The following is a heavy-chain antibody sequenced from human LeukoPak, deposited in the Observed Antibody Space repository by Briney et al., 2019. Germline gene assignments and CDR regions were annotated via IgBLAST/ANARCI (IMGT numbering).Heavy chain of an antibody. V-gene: IGHV3-30*18. CDR1: GFIFSSYG. CDR2: ISYDGRNK. J-gene: IGHJ4*02. D-gene: IGHD5-24*01. CDR3: SKATPPRDGSNPDY. Sequence: GGSLRLSCAASGFIFSSYGMHWVRQAPGKGMEWVAVISYDGRNKYYADSVKGRFTISRDNSKNTLYLQMNSLRAEDTALYYCSKATPPRDGSNPDYWGQGTLVTVSS.